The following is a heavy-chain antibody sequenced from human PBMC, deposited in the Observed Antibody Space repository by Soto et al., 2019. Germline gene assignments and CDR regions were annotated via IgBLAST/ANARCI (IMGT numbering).Heavy chain of an antibody. Sequence: QVQLVESGGGVAQPGRSLRLSCAASGFTFSDYAMHWVRLAPGKGLEWVAVTSFDANNKYYADSVKGRFTISKDNSKNTLYLEMNSLRVEDTAVYYCARDRWSRSVGGAPDYWGQGTLVTVSS. D-gene: IGHD2-15*01. CDR3: ARDRWSRSVGGAPDY. V-gene: IGHV3-30-3*01. J-gene: IGHJ4*02. CDR1: GFTFSDYA. CDR2: TSFDANNK.